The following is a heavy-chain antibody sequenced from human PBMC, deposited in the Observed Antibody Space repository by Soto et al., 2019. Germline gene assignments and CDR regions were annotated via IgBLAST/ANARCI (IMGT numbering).Heavy chain of an antibody. CDR3: ARKRPRGTSGYFFDY. J-gene: IGHJ4*02. CDR2: VSASGLNT. V-gene: IGHV3-23*01. D-gene: IGHD2-2*03. CDR1: GFTFSTYA. Sequence: GSLRLSCAASGFTFSTYAMAWVRQAPGKGLEWVSGVSASGLNTDYADPVKGRFYISRDNSKNTVSLHMNSLRAEDTALYYCARKRPRGTSGYFFDYWGEGTQVTVSS.